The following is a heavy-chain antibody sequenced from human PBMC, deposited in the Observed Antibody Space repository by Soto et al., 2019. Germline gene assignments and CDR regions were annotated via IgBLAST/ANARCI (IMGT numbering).Heavy chain of an antibody. V-gene: IGHV1-2*02. D-gene: IGHD3-10*01. CDR3: ARRGDTYGFDY. CDR1: GYSFTAQF. CDR2: ITPNSGNT. J-gene: IGHJ4*02. Sequence: ASVKVSCKASGYSFTAQFIHWVRQAPGQGLEWMGWITPNSGNTHLAQKFQGRVSLTRDTSVSTAYMELSRLPSDDTAVYYCARRGDTYGFDYWGQGTLVTVSS.